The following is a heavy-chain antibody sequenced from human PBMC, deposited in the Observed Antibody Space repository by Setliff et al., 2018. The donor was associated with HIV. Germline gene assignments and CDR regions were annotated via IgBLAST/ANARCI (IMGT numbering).Heavy chain of an antibody. CDR1: GDPISTYY. J-gene: IGHJ6*03. D-gene: IGHD3-22*01. CDR3: ARGNYDTSDYYTKVYYYYMDV. V-gene: IGHV4-59*01. CDR2: VYYSGST. Sequence: SETLSLTCTVSGDPISTYYWSWVRKLPGKGLEWMGYVYYSGSTSYSPSLRDRVSMSVDPSKNQFSLKLNYVTAADTAIYYWARGNYDTSDYYTKVYYYYMDVWGKGTAVTVSS.